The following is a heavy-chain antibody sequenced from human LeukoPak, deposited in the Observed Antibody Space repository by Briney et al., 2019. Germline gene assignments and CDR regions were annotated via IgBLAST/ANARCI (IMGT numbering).Heavy chain of an antibody. V-gene: IGHV4-31*11. J-gene: IGHJ4*02. Sequence: SETLSLTCAVYGGSFSGNHWSWIRQHPGKGLEWIGYIYYSGSTYYNPSLKSRVTISVDTSKNQFSLKLSSVTAADTAVHYCASNFNYYDSSGYRYWGQGTLVTVSS. CDR3: ASNFNYYDSSGYRY. CDR1: GGSFSGNH. CDR2: IYYSGST. D-gene: IGHD3-22*01.